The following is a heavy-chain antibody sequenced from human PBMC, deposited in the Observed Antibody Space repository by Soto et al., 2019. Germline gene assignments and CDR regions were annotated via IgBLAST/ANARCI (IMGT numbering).Heavy chain of an antibody. CDR2: IKQDGSEE. CDR1: VFTFSSYW. J-gene: IGHJ6*04. V-gene: IGHV3-7*01. D-gene: IGHD6-6*01. Sequence: EVQLVESGGGLVQPGGSLRLSCAASVFTFSSYWMSWFRQAPGKGLEWVANIKQDGSEENYVDSVKGRFTISRDNAKNALYLQMNSLRVEDTAVYYCAREIAARLWGKGTTVTVSS. CDR3: AREIAARL.